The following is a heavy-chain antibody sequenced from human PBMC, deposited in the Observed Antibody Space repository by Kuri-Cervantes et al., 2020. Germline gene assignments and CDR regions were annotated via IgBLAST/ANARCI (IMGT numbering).Heavy chain of an antibody. CDR1: GFTFSSYA. V-gene: IGHV3-30-3*01. J-gene: IGHJ4*02. D-gene: IGHD1-26*01. Sequence: GGSLRLSCAASGFTFSSYAMHWVRQAPGKGLEWVAVISYDGSNKYYADSVKGRFTISRDNSKSTLYLQMNSLRAEDTAVYYCAKGSGSTVGGNGFDYWGQGTLVTVSS. CDR3: AKGSGSTVGGNGFDY. CDR2: ISYDGSNK.